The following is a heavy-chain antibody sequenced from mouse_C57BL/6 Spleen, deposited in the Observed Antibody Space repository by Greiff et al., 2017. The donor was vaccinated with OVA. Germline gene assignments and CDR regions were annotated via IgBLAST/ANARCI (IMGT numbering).Heavy chain of an antibody. V-gene: IGHV1-80*01. J-gene: IGHJ4*01. CDR1: GYAFSSYW. CDR2: IYPGDGDT. Sequence: QVQLQQSGAELVKPGASVKISCKASGYAFSSYWMNWVKQRPGKGLEWIGQIYPGDGDTKYNGKFKGKATLTADKSNSTAYMQRSSLTSEDAAVYFCGGTTEGYAMDYWGKGTSVTVSS. D-gene: IGHD1-1*01. CDR3: GGTTEGYAMDY.